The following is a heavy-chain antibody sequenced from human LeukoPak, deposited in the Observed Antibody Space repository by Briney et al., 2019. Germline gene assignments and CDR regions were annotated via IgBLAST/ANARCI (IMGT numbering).Heavy chain of an antibody. CDR1: GGTFSSYA. Sequence: SVTVSCKASGGTFSSYAISWVRQAPGQGPEWMGGIIPIFGTTNYAQKFQGRVTITTDESTSTAYMELSSLRPEDTAVYYCARATVEMPNLWYFDYWGQGTLVTVSS. J-gene: IGHJ4*02. CDR3: ARATVEMPNLWYFDY. CDR2: IIPIFGTT. D-gene: IGHD5-24*01. V-gene: IGHV1-69*05.